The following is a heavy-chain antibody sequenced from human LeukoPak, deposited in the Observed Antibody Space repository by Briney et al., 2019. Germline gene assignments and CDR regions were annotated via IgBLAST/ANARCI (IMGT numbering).Heavy chain of an antibody. CDR1: GGSISSGDYY. Sequence: SETLSLTCTVSGGSISSGDYYWSWIRQPPGKGLEWIGYIYYSGSTYYNPSLKSRVTISVDTSKNQFSLKLSSVTAADTAVYYCARVAYCGGDCYSEPIDYWGQGTLVTVS. V-gene: IGHV4-30-4*01. CDR2: IYYSGST. CDR3: ARVAYCGGDCYSEPIDY. D-gene: IGHD2-21*02. J-gene: IGHJ4*02.